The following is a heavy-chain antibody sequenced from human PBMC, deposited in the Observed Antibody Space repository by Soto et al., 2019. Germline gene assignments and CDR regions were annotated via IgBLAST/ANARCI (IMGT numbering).Heavy chain of an antibody. D-gene: IGHD7-27*01. Sequence: QVQLQESGPGLVKPSETLSLTCTVSGGSVSSYNYYWNWIRQPPGKGLEWIGYIYYSGSTNYNPSLKSRVTISVDPSKNQFSLKFSSVTAADTAVYYCAREECGANSVWFDPWGQGTLVTVSS. CDR1: GGSVSSYNYY. CDR3: AREECGANSVWFDP. CDR2: IYYSGST. J-gene: IGHJ5*02. V-gene: IGHV4-61*01.